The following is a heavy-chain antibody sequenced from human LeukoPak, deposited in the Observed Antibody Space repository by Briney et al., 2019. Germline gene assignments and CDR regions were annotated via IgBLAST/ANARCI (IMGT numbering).Heavy chain of an antibody. V-gene: IGHV1-2*02. CDR2: INPNSGGT. CDR3: ARVSRGPYCSGGSCYSDY. Sequence: ASVKVSCKASGYTFTGYYMHWVRQAPGQGLEWMGWINPNSGGTNYAQKFQGGVTMTRDTSISTAYMELSRLRSDDTAVYYCARVSRGPYCSGGSCYSDYWGQGTLVTVSS. D-gene: IGHD2-15*01. CDR1: GYTFTGYY. J-gene: IGHJ4*02.